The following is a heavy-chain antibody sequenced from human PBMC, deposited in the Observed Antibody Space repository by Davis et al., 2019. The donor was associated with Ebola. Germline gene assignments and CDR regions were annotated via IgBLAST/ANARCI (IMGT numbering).Heavy chain of an antibody. D-gene: IGHD2-2*01. CDR3: AGYCSSTSCQNARYYYYGMDV. J-gene: IGHJ6*02. V-gene: IGHV1-18*04. CDR2: ISAYNGNT. CDR1: GYTFTGYY. Sequence: ASVKVSCKASGYTFTGYYMHWVRQAPGQGLEWMGWISAYNGNTNYAQKFQGRVTITADKSTSTAYMELSSLRSEDTAVYYCAGYCSSTSCQNARYYYYGMDVWGQGTTVTVSS.